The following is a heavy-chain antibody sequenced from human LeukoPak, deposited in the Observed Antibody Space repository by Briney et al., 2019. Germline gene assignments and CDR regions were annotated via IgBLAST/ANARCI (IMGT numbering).Heavy chain of an antibody. V-gene: IGHV3-23*01. CDR2: LSSSGGST. Sequence: GGSLRLSCAASGFTFSNYGMNWVRQAPGKGLEWVSALSSSGGSTYYADSVKGRFTISRDNSKNTLYLQMSSLRGEDTAVYYCARNKLGISEKYMDVWGKGTTVTISS. D-gene: IGHD7-27*01. CDR1: GFTFSNYG. CDR3: ARNKLGISEKYMDV. J-gene: IGHJ6*03.